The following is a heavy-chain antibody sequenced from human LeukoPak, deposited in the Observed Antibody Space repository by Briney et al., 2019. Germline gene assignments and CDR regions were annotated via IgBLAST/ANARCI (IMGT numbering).Heavy chain of an antibody. J-gene: IGHJ4*02. V-gene: IGHV3-7*01. Sequence: PGGSLRLSRAASGFTFSSYWMSWVRQAPGKGLEWVANIKEDGSEKYYVDSVKGRFTISRDNAKNSLYLQMNSLRAEDTAVYYCAGTDSGYVRRIDYWGQGTLVTVSS. CDR3: AGTDSGYVRRIDY. D-gene: IGHD5-12*01. CDR2: IKEDGSEK. CDR1: GFTFSSYW.